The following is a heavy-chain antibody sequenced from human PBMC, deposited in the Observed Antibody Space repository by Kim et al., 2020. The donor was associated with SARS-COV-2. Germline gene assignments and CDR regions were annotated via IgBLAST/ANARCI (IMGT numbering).Heavy chain of an antibody. D-gene: IGHD6-6*01. CDR3: ARASIAARRWYFDL. J-gene: IGHJ2*01. V-gene: IGHV3-13*01. Sequence: PGSVKGRFTISRENAKNSFYLQMNSLRAGDTAVYYCARASIAARRWYFDLWGRGTLVTVSS.